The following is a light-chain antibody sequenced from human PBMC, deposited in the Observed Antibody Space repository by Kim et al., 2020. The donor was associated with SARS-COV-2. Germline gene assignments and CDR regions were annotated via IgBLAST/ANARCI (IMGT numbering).Light chain of an antibody. J-gene: IGKJ2*01. CDR2: AAS. Sequence: EIVLTQSPATLSVSPGERATLSCRASQTVNSNLAWYQQKPGQAPRLLVYAASTRATGIPVRFSGSGSGTEFTLTISSLQSEDFAVYYCQQYNNWPPAYTVGQGTKLEI. V-gene: IGKV3-15*01. CDR3: QQYNNWPPAYT. CDR1: QTVNSN.